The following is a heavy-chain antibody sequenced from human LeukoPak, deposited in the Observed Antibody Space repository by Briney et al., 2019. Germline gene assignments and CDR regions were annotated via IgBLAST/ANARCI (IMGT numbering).Heavy chain of an antibody. CDR2: LSGSSGSK. V-gene: IGHV3-23*01. D-gene: IGHD3-22*01. J-gene: IGHJ1*01. CDR1: GFTFNNYA. Sequence: LSWGSLRLSCAAYGFTFNNYAMSWVRQAPGKGLKGVLALSGSSGSKYYADSAKGTYTISRDNSTNTLYLEMNSLRDEETAVYYCAKTTTHYDSSGYYYVGYFQHWGQGTLVTVSS. CDR3: AKTTTHYDSSGYYYVGYFQH.